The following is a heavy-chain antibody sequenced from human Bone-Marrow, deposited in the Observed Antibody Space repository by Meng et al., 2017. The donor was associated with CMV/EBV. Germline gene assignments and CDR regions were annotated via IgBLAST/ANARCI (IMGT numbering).Heavy chain of an antibody. J-gene: IGHJ6*02. Sequence: GESLKISCAASGFAFSSFGMHWVRQAPGKGLEWVAFIRYDRSDEFYADSVKGRFTISRDNSKNTLYLQMNSLRAEDTAVYYCAKAPYDIVVVPAEDYGMDVWGQGTTVTVSS. CDR1: GFAFSSFG. V-gene: IGHV3-30*02. CDR2: IRYDRSDE. CDR3: AKAPYDIVVVPAEDYGMDV. D-gene: IGHD2-2*01.